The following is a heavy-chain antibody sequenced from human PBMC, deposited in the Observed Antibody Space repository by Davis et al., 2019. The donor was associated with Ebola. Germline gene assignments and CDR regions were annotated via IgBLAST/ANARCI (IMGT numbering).Heavy chain of an antibody. D-gene: IGHD2/OR15-2a*01. Sequence: MPSETLSLTCAVSGDSISSSNWWSWVRQPPGKGLEWIGEISQSGSTNYNPSLKSRVTISVDTSKNQFSLKLSSVTAADTAVYYCARTVLQGWFDPWGQGTLVTVSS. CDR3: ARTVLQGWFDP. CDR1: GDSISSSNW. V-gene: IGHV4-4*02. J-gene: IGHJ5*02. CDR2: ISQSGST.